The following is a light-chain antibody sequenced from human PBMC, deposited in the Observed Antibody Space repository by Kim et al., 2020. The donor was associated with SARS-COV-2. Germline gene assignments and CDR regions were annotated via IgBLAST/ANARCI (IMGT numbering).Light chain of an antibody. Sequence: SSELTQDPDVYVALGQTVRLTCQGDSLRNYYATWYQQRPGQAPVLVLYGKYNRPSGIPDRFSGSASGNTASLTITGAQAEDEADYYCNSRDSSGDHVVFGGGTHLTFL. CDR1: SLRNYY. V-gene: IGLV3-19*01. CDR3: NSRDSSGDHVV. J-gene: IGLJ3*02. CDR2: GKY.